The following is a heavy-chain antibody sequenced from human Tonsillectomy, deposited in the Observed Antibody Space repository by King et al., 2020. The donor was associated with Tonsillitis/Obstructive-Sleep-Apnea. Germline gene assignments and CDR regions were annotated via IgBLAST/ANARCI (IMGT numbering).Heavy chain of an antibody. D-gene: IGHD5-12*01. CDR1: GFTFSSYA. CDR2: ISYDGSNK. J-gene: IGHJ3*01. Sequence: VQLVESGGGVVQPGRSLRLSCAASGFTFSSYAMHWVRQAPGKGLEWVAVISYDGSNKYKADSVKGRFTISRDNSKNTLYLQMNSLRAEDTAVYYCASDDEYSGYAHWGQGTMVTVSS. CDR3: ASDDEYSGYAH. V-gene: IGHV3-30*01.